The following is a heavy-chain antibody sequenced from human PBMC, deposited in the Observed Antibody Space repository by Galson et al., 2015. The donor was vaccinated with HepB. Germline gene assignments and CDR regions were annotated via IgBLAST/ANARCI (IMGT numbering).Heavy chain of an antibody. CDR2: IDIIDTTT. D-gene: IGHD2/OR15-2a*01. V-gene: IGHV3-48*02. J-gene: IGHJ3*02. Sequence: SLRLSCAASGFTFSNYRLNWVRQAPGKGLEWVSYIDIIDTTTQYADSVKGRFTISRDNAKNSLFLQMNILRDEDTAGYYCAGEVSGTFHPFDIWGQGTMVTVSS. CDR3: AGEVSGTFHPFDI. CDR1: GFTFSNYR.